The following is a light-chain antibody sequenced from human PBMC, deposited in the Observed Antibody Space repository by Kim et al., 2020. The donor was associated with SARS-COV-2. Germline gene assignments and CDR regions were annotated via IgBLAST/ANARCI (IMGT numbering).Light chain of an antibody. V-gene: IGKV3-15*01. J-gene: IGKJ1*01. Sequence: VSPGERATLSCRASQSVSSNLAWYQQKPGQAPRLLIYGASTRATGIPTGFSGSGSETEFTLTISSLHSEDFAVYVCQQYDTWPRTFGQGTKVDIK. CDR2: GAS. CDR3: QQYDTWPRT. CDR1: QSVSSN.